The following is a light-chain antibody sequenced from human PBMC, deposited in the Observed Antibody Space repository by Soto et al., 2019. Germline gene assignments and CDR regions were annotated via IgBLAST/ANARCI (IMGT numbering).Light chain of an antibody. CDR2: GAS. CDR1: QSVSYN. V-gene: IGKV3-15*01. Sequence: ETVLTQSPVTLSVSPGERATLSCRASQSVSYNLAWYQQKPGQAPRLLIYGASSRATGIPARFSGSGSGTEFTLTISSLQSEDFAVYYCQQYNNWWTFGQGTKVESK. J-gene: IGKJ1*01. CDR3: QQYNNWWT.